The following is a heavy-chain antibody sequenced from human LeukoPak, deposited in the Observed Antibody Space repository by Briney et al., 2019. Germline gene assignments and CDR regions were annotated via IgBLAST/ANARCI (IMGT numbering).Heavy chain of an antibody. CDR2: IYYSGST. Sequence: PSETLSLTCTVSGVSISSYYWSWIRQPPGKGLGWLGYIYYSGSTNYNPSLKSRVTISVDTSKNQFSLKLSSVTAADTAVYYCARAGRFGELLDFDYWGQGTLVTVSS. V-gene: IGHV4-59*01. CDR1: GVSISSYY. D-gene: IGHD3-10*01. J-gene: IGHJ4*02. CDR3: ARAGRFGELLDFDY.